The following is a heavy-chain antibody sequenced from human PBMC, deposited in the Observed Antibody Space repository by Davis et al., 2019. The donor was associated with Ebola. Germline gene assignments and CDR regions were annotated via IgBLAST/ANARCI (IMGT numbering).Heavy chain of an antibody. V-gene: IGHV4-34*01. J-gene: IGHJ4*02. CDR2: INHSGST. D-gene: IGHD5-18*01. CDR3: ARVFRYSFFDY. Sequence: WFGEINHSGSTNYNPSLKSRVTISVDTSKNQFSLKLSSVTAADTAVYYCARVFRYSFFDYWGQGTLVTVSS.